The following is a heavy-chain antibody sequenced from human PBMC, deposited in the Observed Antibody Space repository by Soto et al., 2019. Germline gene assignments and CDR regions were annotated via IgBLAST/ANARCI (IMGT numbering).Heavy chain of an antibody. D-gene: IGHD4-17*01. Sequence: SETLSLTCTVSGGSISGYYWSWIRQPPGKGLEWVAYIFYGGSTNYNPSLKSRVTLSGDTSKNQFSLKLSSVTAADTAVYYCARDATTRGIDAFDIWGQGTMVTVSS. J-gene: IGHJ3*02. CDR3: ARDATTRGIDAFDI. CDR2: IFYGGST. CDR1: GGSISGYY. V-gene: IGHV4-59*01.